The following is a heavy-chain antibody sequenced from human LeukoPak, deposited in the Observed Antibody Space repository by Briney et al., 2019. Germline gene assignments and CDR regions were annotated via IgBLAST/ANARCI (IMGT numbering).Heavy chain of an antibody. CDR3: ARVGEVAGDYVCWFDP. V-gene: IGHV3-74*01. CDR2: INTDGSST. J-gene: IGHJ5*02. CDR1: GFTFSSYW. D-gene: IGHD4-17*01. Sequence: GGSLRLSCAASGFTFSSYWMHWVRQAPGKGLVWVSRINTDGSSTSYADSVKGRFTISRDNAKNTLYLQMNSLRAEDTAVYYCARVGEVAGDYVCWFDPWGQGTLVTVSS.